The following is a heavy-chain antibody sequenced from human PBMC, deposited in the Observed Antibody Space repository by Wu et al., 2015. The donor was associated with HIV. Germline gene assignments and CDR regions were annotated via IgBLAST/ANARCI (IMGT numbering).Heavy chain of an antibody. CDR1: GYTLSKLS. CDR2: FDPKDGEI. D-gene: IGHD3-10*01. CDR3: TTLRGGYYAGSDIPAXFDI. Sequence: QVQLVQSGAEVRKPGASVKVSCKVSGYTLSKLSMHWVRQTPGKGLEWMGGFDPKDGEIVYAQNFQGRLTMTEDTSTDTAYVELRSLRFEDTAVYYCTTLRGGYYAGSDIPAXFDIWAKGQWSLSLQ. V-gene: IGHV1-24*01. J-gene: IGHJ3*02.